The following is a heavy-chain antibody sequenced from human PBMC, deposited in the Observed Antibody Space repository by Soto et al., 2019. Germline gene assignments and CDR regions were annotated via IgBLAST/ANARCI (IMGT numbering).Heavy chain of an antibody. J-gene: IGHJ4*02. V-gene: IGHV1-18*01. CDR1: GYTFTSYG. D-gene: IGHD3-10*01. CDR3: ARDFAVSGSYYNGLDY. Sequence: ASVKVSCKASGYTFTSYGISWVRQAPGQGLEWMGWISAYNGNTNYAQKLQGRVTMTTDTSTSTAYMELRSLRSDDTAVYYCARDFAVSGSYYNGLDYWGQGTLVTVSS. CDR2: ISAYNGNT.